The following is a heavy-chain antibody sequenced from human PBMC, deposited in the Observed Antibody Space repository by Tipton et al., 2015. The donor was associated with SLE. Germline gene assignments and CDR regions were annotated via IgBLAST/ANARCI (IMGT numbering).Heavy chain of an antibody. V-gene: IGHV4-4*07. CDR2: IYTNENT. CDR3: AREFLNPVTTVHYYFDL. CDR1: GGSISSYY. D-gene: IGHD4-11*01. J-gene: IGHJ2*01. Sequence: TLSLTCTVSGGSISSYYWSWIRQPAGGGLEWIGRIYTNENTNYNPPPKSRVTMSVDTSKNHFSLKLISVTAADTAVYYCAREFLNPVTTVHYYFDLWGRGTLVTVPS.